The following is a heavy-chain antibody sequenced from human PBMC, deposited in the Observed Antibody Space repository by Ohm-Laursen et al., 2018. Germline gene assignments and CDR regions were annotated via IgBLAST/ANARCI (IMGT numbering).Heavy chain of an antibody. CDR3: AGYTYYDSSLDY. CDR1: GFTFNVHS. CDR2: ISGSGDST. J-gene: IGHJ4*02. V-gene: IGHV3-23*01. Sequence: GSLRLSCSASGFTFNVHSMTWVRQAPGKGLEWVSTISGSGDSTYYADSVKGRFTISRDNSKSTVYLQINSLRAEDTAVYYCAGYTYYDSSLDYWGQGTLVTVSS. D-gene: IGHD3-22*01.